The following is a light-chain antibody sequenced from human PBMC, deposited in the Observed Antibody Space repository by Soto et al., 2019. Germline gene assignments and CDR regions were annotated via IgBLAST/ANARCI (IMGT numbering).Light chain of an antibody. CDR1: QSVTSSY. J-gene: IGKJ2*01. CDR2: GAS. V-gene: IGKV3-20*01. Sequence: EIVLTQSPGTLSLSPGERATLSCRASQSVTSSYLAWYQQKPGQAPRLLIYGASSRASGIPDRFSGSGSGTDFTLTISRREPEDFAVYYCQWFGSSLYTLGQGTKLEIK. CDR3: QWFGSSLYT.